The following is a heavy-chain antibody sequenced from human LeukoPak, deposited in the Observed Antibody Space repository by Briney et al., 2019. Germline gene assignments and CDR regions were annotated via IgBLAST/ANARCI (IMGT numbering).Heavy chain of an antibody. V-gene: IGHV3-11*04. J-gene: IGHJ5*02. CDR3: ARAVVVAASWFDP. CDR1: GFTFSDYY. CDR2: ISSSGSTI. Sequence: KAGGSLRLSCAASGFTFSDYYISWIRQAPGKGLEWVSYISSSGSTIYYADSVKGRFTISRDNAKNSLYLQMNSLRAEDTAVYSCARAVVVAASWFDPWGQGTLVTVSS. D-gene: IGHD2-15*01.